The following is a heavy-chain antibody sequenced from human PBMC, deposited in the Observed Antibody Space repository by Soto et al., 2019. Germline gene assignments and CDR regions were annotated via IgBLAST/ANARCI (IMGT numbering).Heavy chain of an antibody. CDR2: IIPILGIA. CDR1: GGTFSSYT. CDR3: ATQISGGSWNYYYYYMDV. Sequence: QVQLVQSGAEVKKPGSSVKVSCKASGGTFSSYTISWVRQAPGQGLEWMGRIIPILGIANYAQKFQGRVTITADKSTSTAYMELSSLRSEDTAVYYCATQISGGSWNYYYYYMDVWGKGTTVTVSS. D-gene: IGHD2-15*01. V-gene: IGHV1-69*02. J-gene: IGHJ6*03.